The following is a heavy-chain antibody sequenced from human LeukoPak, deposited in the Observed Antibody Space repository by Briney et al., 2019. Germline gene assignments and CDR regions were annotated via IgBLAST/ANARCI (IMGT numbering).Heavy chain of an antibody. Sequence: PGGSLRLSCVASGFTFSGYSVNWVRQAPGKGLEWVSYISSSSSTTYYSDSVKGRFTVSRDNAKNSMYLQMNSLTDEDTAVYYCASPLQVGDILSRWGQGTLVTVSS. CDR1: GFTFSGYS. J-gene: IGHJ4*02. V-gene: IGHV3-48*02. CDR3: ASPLQVGDILSR. D-gene: IGHD5/OR15-5a*01. CDR2: ISSSSSTT.